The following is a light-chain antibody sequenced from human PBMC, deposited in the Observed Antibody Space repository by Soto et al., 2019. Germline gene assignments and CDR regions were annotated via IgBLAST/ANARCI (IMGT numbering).Light chain of an antibody. J-gene: IGKJ2*01. CDR2: DAS. V-gene: IGKV1-5*01. Sequence: DIQMTQSPSTLSASVGDRVTISCRASQNLRTWLAWYQQKSGKAPNLLIYDASTLESGVPSRFSGSGSGTEFTLTISSLQPDDFATYYCQQYKTYYTFGQGTKLEIK. CDR3: QQYKTYYT. CDR1: QNLRTW.